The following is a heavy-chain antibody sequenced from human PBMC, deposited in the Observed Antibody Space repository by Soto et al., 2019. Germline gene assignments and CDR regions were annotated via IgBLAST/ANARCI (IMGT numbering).Heavy chain of an antibody. CDR1: GFTFSSYG. CDR2: ISYDGSNK. V-gene: IGHV3-30*03. J-gene: IGHJ6*02. Sequence: GGSLRLSCAASGFTFSSYGMHWVRQAPGKGLEWVAVISYDGSNKYYADSVKGRFTISRDNSKNTLYLQMNSLRAEDTAVYYCARDQPRAYCGGDCPHGMDVWGQGTTVTVSS. CDR3: ARDQPRAYCGGDCPHGMDV. D-gene: IGHD2-21*02.